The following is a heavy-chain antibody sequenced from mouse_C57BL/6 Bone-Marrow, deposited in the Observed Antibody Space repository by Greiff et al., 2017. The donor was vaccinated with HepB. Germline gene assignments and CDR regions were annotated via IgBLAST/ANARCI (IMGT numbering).Heavy chain of an antibody. J-gene: IGHJ2*01. D-gene: IGHD1-1*01. CDR3: ARSITTVVGDYFDY. V-gene: IGHV2-2*01. CDR1: GFTLTSYG. CDR2: IWSGGST. Sequence: VQRVESGPGLVQPSQSLSITCTVSGFTLTSYGVHWVRQSPGKGLEWLGVIWSGGSTDYNAAFISRLSISKDNSKSQVFFKMNSLQADDTAIYYCARSITTVVGDYFDYWGQGTTLTVSS.